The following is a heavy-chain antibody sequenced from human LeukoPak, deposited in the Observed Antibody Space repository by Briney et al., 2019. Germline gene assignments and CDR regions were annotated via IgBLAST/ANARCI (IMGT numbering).Heavy chain of an antibody. J-gene: IGHJ1*01. V-gene: IGHV1-8*01. CDR2: MNPNGGNT. Sequence: AAVKVTCTASGYTFTSYDINWVRQATGQGLEWMGWMNPNGGNTGNAHKFHGRVTMTRNTSIRTDYMELSSLRSEDTAVYYCARGIRDSSGRQYFQHWGQGSRVTVSS. CDR1: GYTFTSYD. CDR3: ARGIRDSSGRQYFQH. D-gene: IGHD3-22*01.